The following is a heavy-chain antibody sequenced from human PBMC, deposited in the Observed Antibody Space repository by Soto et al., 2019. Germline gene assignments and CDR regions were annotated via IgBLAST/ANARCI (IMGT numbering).Heavy chain of an antibody. V-gene: IGHV3-23*01. Sequence: GGSLRLSYAASGFTFSSYAMSWVRQAPGKGLEWVSAISGSGGSTYYADSVKGRFTISRDNSKNTLYLQMNSLRAEDTAVYYCAKKSRVVVAAIYDYWGQGTLVTVSS. D-gene: IGHD2-15*01. J-gene: IGHJ4*02. CDR1: GFTFSSYA. CDR3: AKKSRVVVAAIYDY. CDR2: ISGSGGST.